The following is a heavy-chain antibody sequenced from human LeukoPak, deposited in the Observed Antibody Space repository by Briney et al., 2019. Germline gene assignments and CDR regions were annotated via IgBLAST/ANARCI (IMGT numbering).Heavy chain of an antibody. V-gene: IGHV3-23*01. J-gene: IGHJ4*02. CDR2: ISGSGGST. CDR1: GGSIGSGYY. D-gene: IGHD3-22*01. Sequence: PSETLSLTCTVSGGSIGSGYYWAWIRQPPGKGLEWVSAISGSGGSTYYADSVKGRFTISRDNSKNTLYLQMNSLRAEDTAVYYCAKYYYDSSGYVDYWGQGTLVTVSS. CDR3: AKYYYDSSGYVDY.